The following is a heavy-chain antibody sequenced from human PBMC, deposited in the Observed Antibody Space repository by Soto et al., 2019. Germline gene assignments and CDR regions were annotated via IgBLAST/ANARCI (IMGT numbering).Heavy chain of an antibody. Sequence: PSETLSLTCTVSGGSVSSGSYYWSWIRQPPGKGLEWIGYIYYSGSTNYNPSLKSRVTISVDTSKNQFSLKLSCVTAADTAVYYCARGITMVRGVIIRGPGFFDYWGQGTLVTVSS. CDR2: IYYSGST. V-gene: IGHV4-61*01. CDR1: GGSVSSGSYY. D-gene: IGHD3-10*01. CDR3: ARGITMVRGVIIRGPGFFDY. J-gene: IGHJ4*02.